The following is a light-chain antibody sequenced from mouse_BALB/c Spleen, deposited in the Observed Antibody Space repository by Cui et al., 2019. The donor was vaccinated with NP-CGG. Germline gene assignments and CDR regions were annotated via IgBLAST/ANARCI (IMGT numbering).Light chain of an antibody. V-gene: IGLV1*01. CDR3: ALWYSNHWV. Sequence: QAVVTQESALTTSPGETVTLNCRSSTGAVTTSNYANWVQEKPDHLFTGLISGTNNRAPGVPARFSGSLIGDKAALTITGAQTEDESIYFCALWYSNHWVFGGGTKLTVL. J-gene: IGLJ1*01. CDR1: TGAVTTSNY. CDR2: GTN.